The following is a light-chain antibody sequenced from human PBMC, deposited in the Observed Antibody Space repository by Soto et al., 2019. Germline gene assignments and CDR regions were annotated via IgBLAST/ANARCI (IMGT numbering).Light chain of an antibody. CDR2: DVS. J-gene: IGLJ1*01. Sequence: QSVRTQPRSVSGSPGQSVTISCTGTSSDVGAYNYVSWYQQHSGKAPKFMIYDVSKRPSGVPDRFSGSKSGNTASLTISGLQAEDEADYYCCSYAGTYSYVFGTGTRSPS. CDR3: CSYAGTYSYV. CDR1: SSDVGAYNY. V-gene: IGLV2-11*01.